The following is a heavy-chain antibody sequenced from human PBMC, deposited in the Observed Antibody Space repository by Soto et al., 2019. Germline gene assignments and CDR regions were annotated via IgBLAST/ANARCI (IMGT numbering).Heavy chain of an antibody. Sequence: SETLSLTCTVSGGSISDYHWTWVRQPPGKGLEWIGYIYYTGSTNYNPSLKSRVTMSVDMSKNQFSLKLSSVIAADTAVYYCARAIAGAKTFDYWGQGTLVTVSS. V-gene: IGHV4-59*01. D-gene: IGHD1-26*01. J-gene: IGHJ4*02. CDR1: GGSISDYH. CDR2: IYYTGST. CDR3: ARAIAGAKTFDY.